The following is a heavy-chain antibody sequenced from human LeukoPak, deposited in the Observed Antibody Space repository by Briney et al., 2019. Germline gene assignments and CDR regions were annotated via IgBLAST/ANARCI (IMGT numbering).Heavy chain of an antibody. V-gene: IGHV3-66*01. CDR1: GFTVGSNY. Sequence: GGSLRLSCAASGFTVGSNYMSWVRQAPGKGLEWVSVIYSGGSTYYADSVKGRFTISRDNSKNTLYLQMNSLRAEDTAVYYCARDRTYYDILTGYYTYYGMDVWGQGTTVTVSS. CDR3: ARDRTYYDILTGYYTYYGMDV. D-gene: IGHD3-9*01. J-gene: IGHJ6*02. CDR2: IYSGGST.